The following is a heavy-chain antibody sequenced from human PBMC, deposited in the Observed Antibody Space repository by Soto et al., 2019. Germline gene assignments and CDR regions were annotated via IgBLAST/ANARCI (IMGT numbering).Heavy chain of an antibody. Sequence: QVQLQESGPGLVKPSQTLSLTCTVSGGSISSGGYHWSWIRQHPGKGLEWIGYIYYSGSTYYNPSLKSRVTISVDTSKNQFSLKLSSVTAADTAVYYCARENGMFRYGMDVWGQGTTVTVSS. CDR1: GGSISSGGYH. D-gene: IGHD3-10*01. V-gene: IGHV4-31*03. J-gene: IGHJ6*02. CDR3: ARENGMFRYGMDV. CDR2: IYYSGST.